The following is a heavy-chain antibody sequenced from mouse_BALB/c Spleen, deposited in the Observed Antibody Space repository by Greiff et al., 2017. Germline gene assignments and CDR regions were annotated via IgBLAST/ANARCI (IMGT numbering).Heavy chain of an antibody. CDR3: ARSGNYGSSRYWYFDV. CDR1: GYSFTSYW. J-gene: IGHJ1*01. CDR2: IYPGDGDT. D-gene: IGHD1-1*01. V-gene: IGHV1-87*01. Sequence: QVQLQQSGPQLVRPGASVKISCKASGYSFTSYWMQWVKQRPGQGLEWIGAIYPGDGDTRYTQKFKGKATLTADKSSSTAYMQLSSLASEDSAVYYCARSGNYGSSRYWYFDVWGAGTTVTVSS.